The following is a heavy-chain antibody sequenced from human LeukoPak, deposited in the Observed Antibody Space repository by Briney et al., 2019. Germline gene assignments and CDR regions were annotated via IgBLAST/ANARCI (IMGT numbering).Heavy chain of an antibody. V-gene: IGHV3-7*03. CDR2: IKHDGGVK. CDR3: ARGGAYSRV. CDR1: GFTFSSFW. J-gene: IGHJ3*01. D-gene: IGHD2-15*01. Sequence: GGSLRLSCAASGFTFSSFWMTWVRQAPGKGMGWVANIKHDGGVKYYVDSVRGRFTISRDNAKNSLYLQMNSLRAEDTAVYYCARGGAYSRVWGQGTMVTVSS.